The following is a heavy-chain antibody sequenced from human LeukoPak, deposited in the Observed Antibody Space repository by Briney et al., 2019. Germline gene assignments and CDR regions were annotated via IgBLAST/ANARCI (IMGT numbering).Heavy chain of an antibody. D-gene: IGHD3-10*01. J-gene: IGHJ4*02. Sequence: SQTLSLTCAISGDSLSNNNVAWNWIRQSPSRCLEWRRRSNYPHKFNTDYAVSVNSRININSDTYKHQFSLQLNSVTPEDTGVYYCARGSHSSFDYWGQGTLVTVSS. CDR3: ARGSHSSFDY. V-gene: IGHV6-1*01. CDR1: GDSLSNNNVA. CDR2: SNYPHKFNT.